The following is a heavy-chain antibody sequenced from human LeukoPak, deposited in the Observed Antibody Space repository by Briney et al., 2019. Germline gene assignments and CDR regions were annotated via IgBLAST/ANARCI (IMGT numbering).Heavy chain of an antibody. V-gene: IGHV4-34*01. J-gene: IGHJ6*02. CDR1: GGFFSGNY. CDR2: INHNGNT. D-gene: IGHD1-7*01. Sequence: SETLSLTCTVDGGFFSGNYWTWIRQPPGKGLEWIGEINHNGNTNKNPSLKSRVTISVDTSKNQFSLKVISVTAADTAVHYCARAGITGTTRSQRYYYYGMDVWGQGTTVIVSS. CDR3: ARAGITGTTRSQRYYYYGMDV.